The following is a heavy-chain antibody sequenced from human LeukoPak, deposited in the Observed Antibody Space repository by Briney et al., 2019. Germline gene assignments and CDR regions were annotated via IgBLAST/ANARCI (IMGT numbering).Heavy chain of an antibody. CDR2: ISGSGSTI. J-gene: IGHJ4*02. V-gene: IGHV3-11*01. D-gene: IGHD6-19*01. CDR3: ARGGAVFDF. CDR1: GFTFTDFY. Sequence: PGGSLRLSCAASGFTFTDFYMTWIRQAPGKGLQWVSYISGSGSTIFYADSVKGRFTISRDNAKNSVHLQMNNLRAEDTAVYYCARGGAVFDFWGQGSLVSVSS.